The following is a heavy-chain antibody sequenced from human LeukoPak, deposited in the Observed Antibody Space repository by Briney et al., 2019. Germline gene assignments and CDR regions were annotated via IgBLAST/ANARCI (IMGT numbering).Heavy chain of an antibody. D-gene: IGHD1-26*01. J-gene: IGHJ5*02. CDR3: ARRFGSYYGP. V-gene: IGHV4-34*01. CDR2: INHSGST. Sequence: SETLSLTCTVSGGSISSYYWSWIRQPPGKGLEWIGEINHSGSTNYNPSLKSRVTISVDTSKNQFSLKLSSVTAADTAVYYCARRFGSYYGPWGQGTLVTVSS. CDR1: GGSISSYY.